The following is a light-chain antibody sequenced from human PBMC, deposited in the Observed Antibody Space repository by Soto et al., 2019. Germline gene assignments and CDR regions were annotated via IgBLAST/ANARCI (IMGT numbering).Light chain of an antibody. V-gene: IGLV2-14*01. J-gene: IGLJ3*02. CDR3: CSYTSRSIPV. CDR2: EVT. CDR1: SRDVGAYDV. Sequence: QSALTQPASVSGSPGQSITISCTGTSRDVGAYDVVSWYQQHPGKAPKLIIYEVTNRPSGVSSRFSGSKSGNTASLTISGLQGEDEADYHCCSYTSRSIPVFGGGTKVTVL.